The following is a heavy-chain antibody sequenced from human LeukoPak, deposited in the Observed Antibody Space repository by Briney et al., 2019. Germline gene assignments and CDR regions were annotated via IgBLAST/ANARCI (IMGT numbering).Heavy chain of an antibody. J-gene: IGHJ3*02. V-gene: IGHV4-59*08. CDR1: GGSISSYY. CDR3: ARRLHYYDSSGYYDAFDI. CDR2: IYYSGST. D-gene: IGHD3-22*01. Sequence: SETLSLTCTVSGGSISSYYWSWIRQPPGKGLEWIGYIYYSGSTYYNPSLKSRVTISVDTSKNQFSLKLSSVTAADTAVYYCARRLHYYDSSGYYDAFDIWGQGTMVTVSS.